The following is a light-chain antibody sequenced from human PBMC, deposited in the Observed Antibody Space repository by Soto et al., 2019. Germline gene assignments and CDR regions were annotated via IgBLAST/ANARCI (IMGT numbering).Light chain of an antibody. J-gene: IGKJ4*01. CDR3: QQSYKILT. CDR2: AAS. CDR1: DNIGSN. Sequence: DIQLTQSPASLSASVGDRVTITCRASDNIGSNLNWYQHQTGTAPKLLIYAASSLQGGVPSRFSGSGYGTQFTLTISGLQTEDFATCYCQQSYKILTFGGGTKVDIK. V-gene: IGKV1-39*01.